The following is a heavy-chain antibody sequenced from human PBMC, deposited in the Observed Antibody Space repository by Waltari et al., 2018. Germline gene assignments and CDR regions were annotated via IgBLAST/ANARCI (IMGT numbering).Heavy chain of an antibody. CDR3: AKDGAMGVVVIAYGGALFQE. Sequence: QVQLVESGGGVVQPGGSLRLSCAASGFTFSSYGMHWVRQAPGKGLGWVAFIRYDGSNKYYADSAKGRFTISRDNSKNTLYLEMNSLRAEDTAVYYCAKDGAMGVVVIAYGGALFQEWGQGTLVTVSS. CDR1: GFTFSSYG. J-gene: IGHJ1*01. D-gene: IGHD2-21*01. CDR2: IRYDGSNK. V-gene: IGHV3-30*02.